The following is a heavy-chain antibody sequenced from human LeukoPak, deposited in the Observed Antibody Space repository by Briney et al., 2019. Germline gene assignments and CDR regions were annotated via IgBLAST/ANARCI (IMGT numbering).Heavy chain of an antibody. CDR2: IYYSGIT. CDR3: ARSRSEYYYYYGMDV. Sequence: SETLSLTCTVSGDSISSYYWSWIRQPPGKGLEWIGYIYYSGITNYNPSLKSRVTTSVDTSKNQFSLKLSSVTAADTAVYYCARSRSEYYYYYGMDVWGQGTTVTVSS. V-gene: IGHV4-59*01. CDR1: GDSISSYY. J-gene: IGHJ6*02.